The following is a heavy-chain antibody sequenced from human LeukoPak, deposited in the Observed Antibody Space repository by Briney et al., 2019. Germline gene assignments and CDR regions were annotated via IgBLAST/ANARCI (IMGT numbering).Heavy chain of an antibody. J-gene: IGHJ6*02. Sequence: GASVKVSCKASGHTFTSYGISGVGQAPGQGREWMGWISAYNGNTNYAQKLQGRVTMTTDTSTSTAYMELRSLRSDHTAVYYCARDGAVSPNWNRYGMDVWGQGTTVTVSS. V-gene: IGHV1-18*01. CDR1: GHTFTSYG. CDR2: ISAYNGNT. D-gene: IGHD1-20*01. CDR3: ARDGAVSPNWNRYGMDV.